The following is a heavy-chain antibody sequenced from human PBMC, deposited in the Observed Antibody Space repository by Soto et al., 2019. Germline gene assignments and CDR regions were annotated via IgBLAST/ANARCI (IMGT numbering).Heavy chain of an antibody. J-gene: IGHJ4*02. Sequence: EASVKVSCKVSGYTLTELSTHWVRQAPGKGLEWMGGFDPEDGETIYAQKFQGRVTMTEDTSTDTAYTELSSLRSEDTAVYYCATVWSYYSRHFDYWGQGTLVTVSS. V-gene: IGHV1-24*01. CDR1: GYTLTELS. CDR3: ATVWSYYSRHFDY. CDR2: FDPEDGET. D-gene: IGHD1-26*01.